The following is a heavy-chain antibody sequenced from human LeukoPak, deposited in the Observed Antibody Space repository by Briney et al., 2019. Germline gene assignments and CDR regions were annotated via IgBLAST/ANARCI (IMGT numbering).Heavy chain of an antibody. CDR3: AREIDRGSVHPHCSSTSCTNWFDP. D-gene: IGHD2-2*01. V-gene: IGHV3-7*01. J-gene: IGHJ5*02. CDR2: IKQDGSEK. CDR1: GFTFSSYW. Sequence: PGGSLRLSCAASGFTFSSYWMSWVRQAPGKGLEWVANIKQDGSEKYYVDSVKGRFTISRDNAKNSLYLQMNSLRAEDTAVYYCAREIDRGSVHPHCSSTSCTNWFDPWGQGTLVTVSS.